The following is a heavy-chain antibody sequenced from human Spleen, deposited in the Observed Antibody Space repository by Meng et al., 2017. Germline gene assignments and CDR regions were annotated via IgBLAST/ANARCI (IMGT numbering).Heavy chain of an antibody. Sequence: GESRKISCAASGFTFDDYGMSWVRQAPGKGLEWVSGINWNGGSTGYADSVKGRFTISRDNAKNSLYLQMNSLRAEDTALYYCARDRGVGATVYFDYWGQGTLVTVSS. CDR3: ARDRGVGATVYFDY. CDR2: INWNGGST. V-gene: IGHV3-20*04. CDR1: GFTFDDYG. D-gene: IGHD1-26*01. J-gene: IGHJ4*02.